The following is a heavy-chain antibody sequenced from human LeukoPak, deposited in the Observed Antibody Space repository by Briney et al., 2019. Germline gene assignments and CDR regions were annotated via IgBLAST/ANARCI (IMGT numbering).Heavy chain of an antibody. V-gene: IGHV1-2*02. J-gene: IGHJ4*01. CDR2: IHRNSGGA. D-gene: IGHD3-10*02. CDR1: RYTFTGYY. Sequence: GDSVKVSCKASRYTFTGYYMHWGRQAPGHGPEWRGWIHRNSGGANYAQKFQRRDTMTRDTSISTAYMELGRLRSDDTAVYYCARENAPVCTGADHWGQGTLVNVSS. CDR3: ARENAPVCTGADH.